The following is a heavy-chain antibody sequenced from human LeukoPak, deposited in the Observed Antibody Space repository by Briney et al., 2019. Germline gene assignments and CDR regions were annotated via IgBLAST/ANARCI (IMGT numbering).Heavy chain of an antibody. CDR1: GASISGNY. J-gene: IGHJ3*02. V-gene: IGHV4-59*12. CDR3: ARLGQTVTGFYSLDI. D-gene: IGHD3-9*01. CDR2: MFHSGST. Sequence: KPSETLSLTCSVSGASISGNYWSWIRQSPGKGLEFIGYMFHSGSTNYNPSLKSRVITSLDASKNQFSLKLFSVTAADTAVYYCARLGQTVTGFYSLDIWGQGTMVTFSS.